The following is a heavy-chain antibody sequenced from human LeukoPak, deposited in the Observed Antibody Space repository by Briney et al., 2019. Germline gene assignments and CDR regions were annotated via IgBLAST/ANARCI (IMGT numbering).Heavy chain of an antibody. CDR3: AKTYSSGWYLHY. CDR2: ISGSGGST. CDR1: GFTFSSYA. D-gene: IGHD6-19*01. V-gene: IGHV3-23*01. Sequence: GGSLRLSCAASGFTFSSYAMSWVRKAPGKGREWVSAISGSGGSTYYADSVKGRFTISRDNSKNTLYLQMNSLRAEDTAVYYCAKTYSSGWYLHYWGQGTLVTVSS. J-gene: IGHJ4*02.